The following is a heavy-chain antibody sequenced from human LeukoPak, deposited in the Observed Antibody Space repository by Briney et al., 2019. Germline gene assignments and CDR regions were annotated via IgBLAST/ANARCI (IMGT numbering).Heavy chain of an antibody. J-gene: IGHJ4*02. V-gene: IGHV4-39*01. Sequence: SETLSLTFTVSRGSITGRAYYWGWIRQPPGKGPEWIGTIYYSGSTFFNPSLKNRVTIAVDPSKNQFSLSLSSVTAADTAIYYCARGGRDSHRVDYWGQGTLVTVSS. D-gene: IGHD3-16*01. CDR1: RGSITGRAYY. CDR3: ARGGRDSHRVDY. CDR2: IYYSGST.